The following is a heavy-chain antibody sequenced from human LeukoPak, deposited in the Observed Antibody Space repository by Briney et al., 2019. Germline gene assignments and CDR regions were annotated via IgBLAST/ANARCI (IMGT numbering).Heavy chain of an antibody. Sequence: GGSLRLACAASGFTFSGYEMNWVRHAPGKGLEWVSYISNSGSIIYYADSVEGRFTISRDNAKNSLYLQMNSLRAEDTAVYFCARGTVYYSSGTYYKGIDYWGQGTLVTVSS. CDR2: ISNSGSII. D-gene: IGHD3-10*01. V-gene: IGHV3-48*03. CDR1: GFTFSGYE. CDR3: ARGTVYYSSGTYYKGIDY. J-gene: IGHJ4*02.